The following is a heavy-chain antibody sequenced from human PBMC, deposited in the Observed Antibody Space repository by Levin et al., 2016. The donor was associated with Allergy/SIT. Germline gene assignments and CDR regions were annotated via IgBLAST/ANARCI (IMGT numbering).Heavy chain of an antibody. D-gene: IGHD5-12*01. J-gene: IGHJ3*01. CDR2: IDIAGGT. Sequence: GGSLRLSCVASGPNFGGHDMHWVRQAPGKGLEWVSGIDIAGGTYYSGFAKGRFSISRANAQNSMYLQMNSLTAGDTAVYYCARRQRGLPSQSDAFDVWGRGTMVTVSS. V-gene: IGHV3-13*01. CDR1: GPNFGGHD. CDR3: ARRQRGLPSQSDAFDV.